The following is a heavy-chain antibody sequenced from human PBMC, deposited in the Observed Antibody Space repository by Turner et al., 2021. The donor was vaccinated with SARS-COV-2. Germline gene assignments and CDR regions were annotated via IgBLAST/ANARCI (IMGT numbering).Heavy chain of an antibody. CDR3: ARLMDTAMDYYGTDV. CDR2: IYYSGSA. CDR1: GGSISSSSYY. V-gene: IGHV4-39*01. Sequence: QLQLQESDPGLVKPSETLSLTCTVSGGSISSSSYYWGWIRQPPGKGLEWFGNIYYSGSAYYNPSLKSRVTISVDPSKNQFSLKLTSVTAADTAVYYCARLMDTAMDYYGTDVWGQGTTVTVSS. J-gene: IGHJ6*02. D-gene: IGHD5-18*01.